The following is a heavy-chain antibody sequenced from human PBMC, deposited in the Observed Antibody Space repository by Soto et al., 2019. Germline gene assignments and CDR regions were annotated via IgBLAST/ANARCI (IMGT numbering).Heavy chain of an antibody. V-gene: IGHV4-39*01. CDR1: GGSISSSSYY. Sequence: QLQLQESGPGLVKPSETLSLTCTVSGGSISSSSYYWGWIRQPPGKVLEWIGSIYYSGSTYYNPTLHNGVTVPVNTPHNEVSLRMQSETAADTAVYYCARHLVEDGDGKPFDYWGQGSLLTVSS. D-gene: IGHD4-17*01. CDR3: ARHLVEDGDGKPFDY. J-gene: IGHJ4*02. CDR2: IYYSGST.